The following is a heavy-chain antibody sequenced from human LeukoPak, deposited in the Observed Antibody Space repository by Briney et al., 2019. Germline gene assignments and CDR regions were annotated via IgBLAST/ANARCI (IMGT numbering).Heavy chain of an antibody. D-gene: IGHD5-18*01. Sequence: GGSLRLSCAASGFSFSYHGMNWVRQAPGKGLEWLSGVSPPGGGTYYADSVKGRFTISRDDSRNTLSLQMDSLRVEDTAVYYCAKERGTAMVRSYYMDVGGKGTTVTVSS. CDR3: AKERGTAMVRSYYMDV. CDR2: VSPPGGGT. CDR1: GFSFSYHG. V-gene: IGHV3-23*01. J-gene: IGHJ6*03.